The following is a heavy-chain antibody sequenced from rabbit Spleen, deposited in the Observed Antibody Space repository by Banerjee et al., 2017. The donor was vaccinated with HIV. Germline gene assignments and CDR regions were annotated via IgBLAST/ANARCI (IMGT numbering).Heavy chain of an antibody. V-gene: IGHV1S47*01. Sequence: QEQLVESGGGLVQPGGSLKLSCKAYGFDFSSYGVSWVRQAPGKGLEWIGYIDLVFGITYYASWVNGRFTISSHNAQNTLYLQLNSLTAADTATYFCVRGASSSGYYNLWGPGTLVTVS. J-gene: IGHJ4*01. CDR1: GFDFSSYG. CDR2: IDLVFGIT. D-gene: IGHD1-1*01. CDR3: VRGASSSGYYNL.